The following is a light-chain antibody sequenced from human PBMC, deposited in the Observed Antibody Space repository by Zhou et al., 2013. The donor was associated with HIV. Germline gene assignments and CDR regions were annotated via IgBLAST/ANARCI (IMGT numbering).Light chain of an antibody. CDR2: AAS. Sequence: DIQLTQSPSFLSASVGDRVTITCRASQAISGWLAWYQQKPGKVPKLLIYAASTLQSGVPSRFSASGSGTDFTFTISSLQPEDIATYYCQQYDNLPRTFGQGTKVEIK. CDR3: QQYDNLPRT. V-gene: IGKV1-33*01. CDR1: QAISGW. J-gene: IGKJ1*01.